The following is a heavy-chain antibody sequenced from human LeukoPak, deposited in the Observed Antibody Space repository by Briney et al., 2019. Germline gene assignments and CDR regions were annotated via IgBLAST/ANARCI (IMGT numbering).Heavy chain of an antibody. V-gene: IGHV4-61*01. D-gene: IGHD3-9*01. Sequence: SGTLSLTCTVSGGSVSSGSYYWSWIRQPPGKGLEWIGYIYYSGSTNYNPSLKSRVTISVDTSKNQFSLKLSSVTAADTAVYYCARVSSPHYDILTGYFFDYWGQGTLVTVSS. J-gene: IGHJ4*02. CDR2: IYYSGST. CDR3: ARVSSPHYDILTGYFFDY. CDR1: GGSVSSGSYY.